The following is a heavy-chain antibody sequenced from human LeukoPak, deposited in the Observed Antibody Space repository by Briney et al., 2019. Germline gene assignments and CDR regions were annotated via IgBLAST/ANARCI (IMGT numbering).Heavy chain of an antibody. D-gene: IGHD3-22*01. Sequence: PGGSLRLSCAASVFTVSSNYMAWVRQAPGKGLEWVSVLYSGGTVYYADSVKGRFTISRDNSKNTLYLQMNTLRAEDTAVYYCAREGSYDSSTMWYFDYWGQGTLVTVSS. J-gene: IGHJ4*02. CDR3: AREGSYDSSTMWYFDY. V-gene: IGHV3-53*01. CDR2: LYSGGTV. CDR1: VFTVSSNY.